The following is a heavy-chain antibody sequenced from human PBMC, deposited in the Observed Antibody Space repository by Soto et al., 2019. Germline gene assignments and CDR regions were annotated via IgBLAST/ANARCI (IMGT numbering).Heavy chain of an antibody. J-gene: IGHJ4*02. CDR1: GGSISSSSYY. CDR3: ARRGSSSWYGY. D-gene: IGHD6-13*01. V-gene: IGHV4-39*01. Sequence: SETLSLTCTVSGGSISSSSYYRGWIRQPPGKGLEWIGSIYYSGSTYYNPSLKSRVTISVDTSKNQFSLKLSSVTAADTAVYYCARRGSSSWYGYWGQGTLVTVS. CDR2: IYYSGST.